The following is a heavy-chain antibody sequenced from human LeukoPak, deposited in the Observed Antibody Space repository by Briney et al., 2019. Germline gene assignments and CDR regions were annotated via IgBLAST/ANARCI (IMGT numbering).Heavy chain of an antibody. CDR1: GDSISSGGYS. CDR2: IHDSGIT. D-gene: IGHD3-10*01. CDR3: ARAKPKNMVRGLIMRRESRYYFDY. Sequence: SETLSLTCAVSGDSISSGGYSWTWIRQTPGKGLEWIAYIHDSGITYYNPSLKSRLSISIDTSKNQFSLKLNSVTAADTAVYYCARAKPKNMVRGLIMRRESRYYFDYWGQGTLVTVSS. V-gene: IGHV4-30-4*07. J-gene: IGHJ4*02.